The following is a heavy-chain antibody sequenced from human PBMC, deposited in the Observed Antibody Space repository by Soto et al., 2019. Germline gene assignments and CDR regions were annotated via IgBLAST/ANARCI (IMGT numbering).Heavy chain of an antibody. V-gene: IGHV3-74*01. CDR3: ATQIGGGGGG. D-gene: IGHD3-16*01. J-gene: IGHJ4*02. Sequence: LRLSCAASGFTLSTYWLHWVRQAPGEGLVWVSRINSDGSSTRYADSVKGRFTISRDNPKNTLYLQMNNLRAEDAAVYYCATQIGGGGGGWGQGTLVTVSS. CDR1: GFTLSTYW. CDR2: INSDGSST.